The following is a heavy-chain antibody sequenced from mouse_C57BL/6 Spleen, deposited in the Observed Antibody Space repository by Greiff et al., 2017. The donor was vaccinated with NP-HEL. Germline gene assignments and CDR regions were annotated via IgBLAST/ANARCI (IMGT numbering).Heavy chain of an antibody. Sequence: QVHVKQPGAELVRPGTSVKLSCKASGYTFTSYWMHWVKQRPGQGLEWIGVIDPSDSYTNYNQKFKGKATLTVDTSSSTAYMQLSSLTSEDSAVYYCAETGDGNYFDYWGQGTTLTVSS. J-gene: IGHJ2*01. CDR3: AETGDGNYFDY. V-gene: IGHV1-59*01. CDR1: GYTFTSYW. D-gene: IGHD3-3*01. CDR2: IDPSDSYT.